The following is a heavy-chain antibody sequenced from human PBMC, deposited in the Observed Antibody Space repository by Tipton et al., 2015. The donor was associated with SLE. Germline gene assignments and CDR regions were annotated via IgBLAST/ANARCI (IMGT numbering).Heavy chain of an antibody. Sequence: QVQLVQSGPEVKKPGASVILSCKATGYTLTTYYLHWVRQAPGQGLEWMGIINTSGDDTTYAQKFQGRGTMTTDTSTSTAYMELRSLRSDDTAVYYCARLTGSYCFDYWGQGTLVTVSS. CDR1: GYTLTTYY. J-gene: IGHJ4*02. V-gene: IGHV1-46*01. CDR3: ARLTGSYCFDY. CDR2: INTSGDDT. D-gene: IGHD1-26*01.